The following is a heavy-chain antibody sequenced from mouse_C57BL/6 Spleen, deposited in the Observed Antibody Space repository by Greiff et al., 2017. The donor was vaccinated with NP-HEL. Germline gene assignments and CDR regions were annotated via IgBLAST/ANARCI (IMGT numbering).Heavy chain of an antibody. CDR3: ARHYGFSY. Sequence: EVQLQQSGPELVKPGASVKISCEASGYTFTDYYMNWVKQSHGKSLEWIGDINPNNGGTSYNQKFKGKATLTVDKSSSTAYMELRSLTSEDSAVYYCARHYGFSYWGQGTLVTVSA. CDR1: GYTFTDYY. V-gene: IGHV1-26*01. CDR2: INPNNGGT. J-gene: IGHJ3*01. D-gene: IGHD1-1*02.